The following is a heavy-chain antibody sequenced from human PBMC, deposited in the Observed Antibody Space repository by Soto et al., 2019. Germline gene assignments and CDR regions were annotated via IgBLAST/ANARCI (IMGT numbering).Heavy chain of an antibody. J-gene: IGHJ4*02. CDR2: IYSGGIT. Sequence: EVQLVESGGGLVQPGGSLRLSCAASGFTVSSNYMSWVRQAPGKGLEWVSVIYSGGITYFADSVEGRFTISRDNSKNTLFLQMNSLRAEDTAVYYCARDEEYCTSTICYARHRPHWGQGTLVTVSS. D-gene: IGHD2-2*01. V-gene: IGHV3-66*01. CDR1: GFTVSSNY. CDR3: ARDEEYCTSTICYARHRPH.